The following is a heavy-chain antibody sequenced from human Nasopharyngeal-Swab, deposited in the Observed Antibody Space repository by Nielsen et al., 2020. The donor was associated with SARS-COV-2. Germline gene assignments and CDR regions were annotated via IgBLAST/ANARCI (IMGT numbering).Heavy chain of an antibody. CDR3: ARGRGYSYGLDAFDV. D-gene: IGHD5-18*01. CDR2: IYSGGST. J-gene: IGHJ3*01. CDR1: GFTVSSKY. Sequence: GESLKISCAASGFTVSSKYMSWVRQAPGKGLEWVSVIYSGGSTYYADSVKGRFTISRDNSKNTLFLQMDSLRAEDTAVYYCARGRGYSYGLDAFDVWGQGTMVTVPS. V-gene: IGHV3-53*01.